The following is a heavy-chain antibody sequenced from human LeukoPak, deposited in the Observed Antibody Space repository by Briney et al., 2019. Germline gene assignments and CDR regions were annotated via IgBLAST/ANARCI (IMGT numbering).Heavy chain of an antibody. J-gene: IGHJ4*02. V-gene: IGHV3-7*01. D-gene: IGHD2-2*01. Sequence: QAGGSLRLSCAASAFTLSSYWMTWVRQAPGKGLEWVANIKQDGSEKYYVDSVKGRFTISRDNAKNSLYLQMNSLRAEDTAVYYCARDVCSGISCYQYGADSWGQGTLATVSS. CDR3: ARDVCSGISCYQYGADS. CDR1: AFTLSSYW. CDR2: IKQDGSEK.